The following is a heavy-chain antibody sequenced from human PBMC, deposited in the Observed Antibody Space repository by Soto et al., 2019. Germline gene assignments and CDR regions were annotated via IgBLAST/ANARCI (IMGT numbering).Heavy chain of an antibody. V-gene: IGHV3-23*01. J-gene: IGHJ4*02. CDR1: GFTFSHYA. CDR3: AKGRTYFDV. Sequence: PGWSLRLSCAASGFTFSHYAMTWVRQAPGKGLEWVSDISDSEDATYYADSVKGRFTISRDNSKSTLYLQMNGLRAEDAAVYYCAKGRTYFDVWGQGTLVTVSS. CDR2: ISDSEDAT.